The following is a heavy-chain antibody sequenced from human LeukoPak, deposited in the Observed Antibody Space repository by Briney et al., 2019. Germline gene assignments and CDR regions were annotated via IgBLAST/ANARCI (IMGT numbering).Heavy chain of an antibody. Sequence: GGSLRLSCGASGLTFSTYSMNWVRQAPGKGLEWVSYISSDSGTRYYADSVKGRFTISRDNAKNSLYLQMNSLRAEDTAVYYCARDAQPGFDPWGQGTLVTVSS. CDR3: ARDAQPGFDP. CDR1: GLTFSTYS. V-gene: IGHV3-48*01. D-gene: IGHD1-14*01. J-gene: IGHJ5*02. CDR2: ISSDSGTR.